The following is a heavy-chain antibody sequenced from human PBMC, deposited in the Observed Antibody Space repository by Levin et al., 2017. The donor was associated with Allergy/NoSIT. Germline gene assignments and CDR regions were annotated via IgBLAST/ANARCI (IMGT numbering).Heavy chain of an antibody. Sequence: PSETLSLTCTVSGGSISSYYWSWIRQPPGKGLEWIGDIYYSGSTNYNPSLKSRVTISVDTSKNQFSLKLRSVTAADTAVYYCARADSGGSSLNWFDPWGQGTLVTVSS. V-gene: IGHV4-59*08. CDR3: ARADSGGSSLNWFDP. CDR1: GGSISSYY. CDR2: IYYSGST. J-gene: IGHJ5*02. D-gene: IGHD2-15*01.